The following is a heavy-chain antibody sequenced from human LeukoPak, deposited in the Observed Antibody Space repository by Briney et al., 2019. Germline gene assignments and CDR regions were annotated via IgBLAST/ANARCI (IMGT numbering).Heavy chain of an antibody. D-gene: IGHD6-6*01. CDR1: GGSISSYY. CDR3: AIYSSSSGAFDI. V-gene: IGHV4-59*01. Sequence: SETLSLTCSVSGGSISSYYWSWIRQPPGKGLEWIGYIYYSGSTNYDPSLKSRVTISVDTSKNQFSLKLSSVTAADTAMYYCAIYSSSSGAFDIWGQGTMVTVSS. CDR2: IYYSGST. J-gene: IGHJ3*02.